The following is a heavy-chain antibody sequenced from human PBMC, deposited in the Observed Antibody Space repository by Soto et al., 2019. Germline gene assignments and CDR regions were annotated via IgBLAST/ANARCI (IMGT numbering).Heavy chain of an antibody. CDR1: GFTFSSYA. J-gene: IGHJ3*02. CDR3: ASSYSYGSSDAFDI. Sequence: PGGSLRLSCAASGFTFSSYAMHWVRQAPGKGLEWVAVISYDGSNKYYADSVKGRFTISRDNSKNTLYLQMNSLRAEDTAVYYCASSYSYGSSDAFDIWGQGKMFTVSS. CDR2: ISYDGSNK. V-gene: IGHV3-30-3*01. D-gene: IGHD5-18*01.